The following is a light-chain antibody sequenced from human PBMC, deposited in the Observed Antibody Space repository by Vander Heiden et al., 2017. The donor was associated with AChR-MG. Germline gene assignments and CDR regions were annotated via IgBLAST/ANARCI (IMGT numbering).Light chain of an antibody. J-gene: IGLJ2*01. CDR3: QSYDSSLSGSGV. CDR2: GNS. CDR1: SSNIGAGYD. Sequence: SVLTQPPSVSGAPGQRVTISCTGSSSNIGAGYDVHWYQQLPGTAPKSLIYGNSNRPSGVPDRFSGSKSGTSAYMAITGLQAEDEADYYCQSYDSSLSGSGVFGGGTKLTVL. V-gene: IGLV1-40*01.